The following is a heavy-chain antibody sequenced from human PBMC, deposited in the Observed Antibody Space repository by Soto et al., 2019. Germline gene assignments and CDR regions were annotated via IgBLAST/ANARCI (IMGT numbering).Heavy chain of an antibody. V-gene: IGHV3-74*01. D-gene: IGHD3-10*01. Sequence: PGGSLRLSFAASGFSFRHYCMPWVRHAPGKGLVWVSRISPDGRTTTYADCVKGRFTVSRDNAKSTLYLQMNSLTVEDGAVYYCADSWLPTSYWGPGTLVTAPQ. J-gene: IGHJ4*02. CDR3: ADSWLPTSY. CDR1: GFSFRHYC. CDR2: ISPDGRTT.